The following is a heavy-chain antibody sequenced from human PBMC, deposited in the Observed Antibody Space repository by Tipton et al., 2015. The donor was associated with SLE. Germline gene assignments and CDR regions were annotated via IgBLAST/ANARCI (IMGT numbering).Heavy chain of an antibody. D-gene: IGHD6-19*01. V-gene: IGHV4-30-4*01. CDR2: IYYSGST. J-gene: IGHJ3*02. CDR3: ARARWYSSGSAMRDAFDI. CDR1: GGSISSGSHY. Sequence: TLSLTCTVSGGSISSGSHYWSWIRQPPGKGLEWIGYIYYSGSTYYNPSLKSRVTISVDTSKNQFSLKLSSVTAADTAVYYCARARWYSSGSAMRDAFDIWGQGTMVTVSS.